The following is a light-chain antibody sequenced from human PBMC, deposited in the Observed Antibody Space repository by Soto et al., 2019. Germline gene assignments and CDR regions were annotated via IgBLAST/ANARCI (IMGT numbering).Light chain of an antibody. CDR2: DAS. J-gene: IGKJ1*01. CDR1: QTVRNNY. V-gene: IGKV3-20*01. CDR3: QQYGGSSPWT. Sequence: EFVLTQSPGTLSLSPGERATLSCRASQTVRNNYLAWYQRKPGQAPKLLIYDASSRATGIPDRLSGSGSRTDFSLTISRLEPEDFAVYYCQQYGGSSPWTFGQWTKGDIK.